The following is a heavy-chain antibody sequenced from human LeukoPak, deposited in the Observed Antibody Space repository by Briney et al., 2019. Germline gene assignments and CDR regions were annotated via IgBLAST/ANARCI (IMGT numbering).Heavy chain of an antibody. Sequence: PGGSLRLSCAASGFIFSNAWMSWVRQAPGKGLEWVGRIKSKTDGGTTDYAAPVKGRFTISRDDSINTLYLQMNSLKTEDTAVYYCTTDEYYDSSGYYYGLEFDYWGQGTLVTVSS. J-gene: IGHJ4*02. CDR3: TTDEYYDSSGYYYGLEFDY. CDR2: IKSKTDGGTT. V-gene: IGHV3-15*01. D-gene: IGHD3-22*01. CDR1: GFIFSNAW.